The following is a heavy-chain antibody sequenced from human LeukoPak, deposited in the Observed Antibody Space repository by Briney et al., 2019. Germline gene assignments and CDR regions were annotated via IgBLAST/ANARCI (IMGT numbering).Heavy chain of an antibody. V-gene: IGHV1-69*05. J-gene: IGHJ6*03. D-gene: IGHD6-6*01. CDR3: AIGVYSSSWIYYYYYMDV. CDR1: GGTFSSYA. CDR2: IIPIFGTA. Sequence: SVKVSCKASGGTFSSYAISWVRQAPGQGLEWMGGIIPIFGTANYAQKFQGRVTITTDESTSTAYMELSSLRSEDTAAYYCAIGVYSSSWIYYYYYMDVWGKGTTVTVSS.